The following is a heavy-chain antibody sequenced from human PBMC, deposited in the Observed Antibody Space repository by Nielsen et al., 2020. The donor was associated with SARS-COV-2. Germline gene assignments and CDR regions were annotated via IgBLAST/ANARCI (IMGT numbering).Heavy chain of an antibody. D-gene: IGHD6-19*01. V-gene: IGHV3-21*01. CDR2: ISSSSSYI. J-gene: IGHJ6*02. CDR3: ARDGLGIAVAGTVDYYYYGMDV. Sequence: WIRQPPGKGLEWVSSISSSSSYIYYADSVKGRFTISRDNAKNSLYLQMNSLRAEDTAVYYCARDGLGIAVAGTVDYYYYGMDVWGHGTTVTVSS.